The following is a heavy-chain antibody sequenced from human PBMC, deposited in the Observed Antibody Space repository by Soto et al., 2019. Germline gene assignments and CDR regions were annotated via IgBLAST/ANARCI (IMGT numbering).Heavy chain of an antibody. D-gene: IGHD3-10*01. CDR2: ISGSGGST. J-gene: IGHJ6*02. Sequence: EVQLLESGGGLVQPGGSLRLSCAASRFTFSSYAMSWVRQAPGKGLEWVSAISGSGGSTYYADSVKGRFTISRDNSKNTLYLQMNSLRAEDTAVYYCHLGSSGSYSSYYYYGMDVWGQGTTVTVSS. CDR3: HLGSSGSYSSYYYYGMDV. V-gene: IGHV3-23*01. CDR1: RFTFSSYA.